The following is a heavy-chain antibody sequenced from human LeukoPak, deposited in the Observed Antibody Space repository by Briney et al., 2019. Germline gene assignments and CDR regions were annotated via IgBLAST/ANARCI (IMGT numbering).Heavy chain of an antibody. CDR3: ARDPALGYCSGGSCYSY. D-gene: IGHD2-15*01. V-gene: IGHV4-4*07. J-gene: IGHJ4*02. CDR2: IYTSGST. CDR1: GGSISSYY. Sequence: SETLSLTCTVSGGSISSYYWSWIRQPAGKGLEWIGRIYTSGSTNYNPSLKSRVTMSVDTSKNQFSLRLSSVTAADTAVYYCARDPALGYCSGGSCYSYWGQGTLVTVSS.